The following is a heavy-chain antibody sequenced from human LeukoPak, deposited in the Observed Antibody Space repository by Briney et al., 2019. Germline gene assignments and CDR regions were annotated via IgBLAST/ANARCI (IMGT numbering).Heavy chain of an antibody. Sequence: PSETLSLTCTVSGGSISSSNYYWGWLRQPLPPGKGLEWIGSIYYSGTTYYNPSLKSRVTISVDTSNNQFSLKLSSVTATDTAVYYCASRYCRGGNCYHSFDYWGQGTLVTVSS. J-gene: IGHJ4*02. CDR2: IYYSGTT. V-gene: IGHV4-39*01. D-gene: IGHD2-15*01. CDR3: ASRYCRGGNCYHSFDY. CDR1: GGSISSSNYY.